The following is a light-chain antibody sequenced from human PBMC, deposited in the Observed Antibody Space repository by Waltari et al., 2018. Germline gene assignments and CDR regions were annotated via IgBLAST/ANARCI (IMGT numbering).Light chain of an antibody. CDR1: QGISTY. CDR3: QQLTYPFT. J-gene: IGKJ3*01. V-gene: IGKV1-9*01. Sequence: DIQLTQSPSFLSASVGDRVTITCRSSQGISTYLAWYQQIPAQAPKLLIYGASTLQSGVPSRFSGRKSGTDFTLTISGLQPEDSAIYYCQQLTYPFTFGPGTKVDIQ. CDR2: GAS.